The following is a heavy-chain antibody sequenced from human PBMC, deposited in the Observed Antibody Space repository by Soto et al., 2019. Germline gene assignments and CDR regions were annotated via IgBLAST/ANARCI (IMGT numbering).Heavy chain of an antibody. CDR2: IDPSGSYA. V-gene: IGHV5-10-1*01. CDR1: GYSFASYW. CDR3: ARHKAFYYDSSGA. Sequence: GESLKISCKGSGYSFASYWISWVRQMPAKGLEWMGRIDPSGSYANYSPSFQGHVTFSADKSISTAYLQWSSLRASDTAMYYCARHKAFYYDSSGAWGQGTMVTVSS. D-gene: IGHD3-22*01. J-gene: IGHJ5*02.